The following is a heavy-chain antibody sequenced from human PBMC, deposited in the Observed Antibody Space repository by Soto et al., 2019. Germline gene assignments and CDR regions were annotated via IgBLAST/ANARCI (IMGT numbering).Heavy chain of an antibody. Sequence: GGSLRLSCAASGFTFSSYGMHWVRQAPGKGLEWVAVIWYDGSNKYYADSVKGRFTISRDNSKNTLYLQMNSLRAEDTAVYYCAKLSRGYDYIWGSYRESPGFDYWGQGTLVTVSS. CDR2: IWYDGSNK. V-gene: IGHV3-33*06. J-gene: IGHJ4*02. CDR1: GFTFSSYG. CDR3: AKLSRGYDYIWGSYRESPGFDY. D-gene: IGHD3-16*02.